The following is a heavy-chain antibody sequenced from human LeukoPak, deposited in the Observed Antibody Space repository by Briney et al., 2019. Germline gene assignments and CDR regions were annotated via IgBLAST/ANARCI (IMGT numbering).Heavy chain of an antibody. CDR2: INHSGST. V-gene: IGHV4-34*01. CDR3: ARDSRDIVVVPAAATEKVYYYYYMDV. D-gene: IGHD2-2*01. Sequence: PSETLSLTCAVYGGSFSGYYWSWIRQPPGKGLEWIGEINHSGSTNYNPSLKSRVTISVDTSKNQFSLKLSSVTAADTAVYYCARDSRDIVVVPAAATEKVYYYYYMDVWGKGTTVTVSS. CDR1: GGSFSGYY. J-gene: IGHJ6*03.